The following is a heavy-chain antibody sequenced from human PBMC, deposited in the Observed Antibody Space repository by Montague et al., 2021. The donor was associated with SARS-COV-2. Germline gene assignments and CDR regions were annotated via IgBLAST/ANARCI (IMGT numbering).Heavy chain of an antibody. D-gene: IGHD3-22*01. Sequence: SETLSLTCTVSGGSTSSSSYYWGWIRQPPGKGLDWIASIYYSGSTYYXPSLKSRVTTSVDTFKNQFSLKLSSVTAADTAVYYCARQPLTTMLLLVITQPRKDFDLWGRGTLVTVSS. CDR3: ARQPLTTMLLLVITQPRKDFDL. J-gene: IGHJ2*01. CDR1: GGSTSSSSYY. V-gene: IGHV4-39*01. CDR2: IYYSGST.